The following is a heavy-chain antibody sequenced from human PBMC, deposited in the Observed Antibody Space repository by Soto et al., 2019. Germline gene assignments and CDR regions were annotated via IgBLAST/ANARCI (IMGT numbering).Heavy chain of an antibody. CDR1: GFTFSSYD. Sequence: GGSLRLSCAASGFTFSSYDMHWVRQATGKGLERVSAIGTAGDTYYPGSVKGRFTISRENAKNSLYLQMNSLRAGDTAVYYCARAPWNFDYMDVWGKGTTVTVSS. CDR3: ARAPWNFDYMDV. CDR2: IGTAGDT. V-gene: IGHV3-13*01. J-gene: IGHJ6*03. D-gene: IGHD1-7*01.